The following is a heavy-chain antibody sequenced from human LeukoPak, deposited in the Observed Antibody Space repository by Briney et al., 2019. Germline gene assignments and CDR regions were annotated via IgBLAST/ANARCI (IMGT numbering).Heavy chain of an antibody. CDR1: GYTFTSYY. J-gene: IGHJ4*02. V-gene: IGHV1-46*01. CDR2: INPSGGST. CDR3: ARGVVAATPLY. D-gene: IGHD2-15*01. Sequence: ASVTVSCKASGYTFTSYYMHWVRQAPEQGLEWMGIINPSGGSTSYAQKFQGRVTMTRDMSTSTVYMELSSLRSEDTAVYYCARGVVAATPLYWGRGTLVTVSS.